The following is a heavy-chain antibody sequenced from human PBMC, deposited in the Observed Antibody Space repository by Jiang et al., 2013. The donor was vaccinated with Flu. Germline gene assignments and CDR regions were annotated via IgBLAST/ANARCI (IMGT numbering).Heavy chain of an antibody. CDR2: ISDNSTYT. D-gene: IGHD3-16*01. Sequence: VQLLESGGGLVKPGGSLRLSCAASGFTFSEFYMTWIRQAPGKGLEWLSYISDNSTYTNYADSVEGRFTISRDNSKNSLYLQMNNLRAEDTAVYYCATYTGFYWGQGTLVTVSS. V-gene: IGHV3-11*03. CDR1: GFTFSEFY. J-gene: IGHJ4*02. CDR3: ATYTGFY.